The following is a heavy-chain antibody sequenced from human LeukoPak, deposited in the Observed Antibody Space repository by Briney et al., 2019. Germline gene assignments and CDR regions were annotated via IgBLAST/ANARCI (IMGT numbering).Heavy chain of an antibody. Sequence: PGGSLRLSCAASGFTFSSYGMHWVGQAPGKGLEWVAFIRYDGSNKYYADSVKGRFTISRDNSKNTLYLQMNSLRAEDTAVYYCAKDLYYYDSSGYYLGCDYWGQGTLLTVSS. CDR2: IRYDGSNK. V-gene: IGHV3-30*02. CDR1: GFTFSSYG. CDR3: AKDLYYYDSSGYYLGCDY. D-gene: IGHD3-22*01. J-gene: IGHJ4*02.